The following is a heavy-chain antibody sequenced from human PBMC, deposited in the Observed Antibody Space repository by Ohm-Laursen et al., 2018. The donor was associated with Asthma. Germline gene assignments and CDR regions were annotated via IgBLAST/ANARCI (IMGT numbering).Heavy chain of an antibody. V-gene: IGHV1-69*13. J-gene: IGHJ4*02. CDR3: ARDRRKYYYDSSGYYPFYFDY. Sequence: VPSVKVSCKSSGGTFSSYAISWVRQAPGQGLEWMGGIIPIFGTANYAQKFQGRVTITADESTSTAYMELSSLRSEDTAVYYCARDRRKYYYDSSGYYPFYFDYWGQGTLVTVSS. CDR1: GGTFSSYA. D-gene: IGHD3-22*01. CDR2: IIPIFGTA.